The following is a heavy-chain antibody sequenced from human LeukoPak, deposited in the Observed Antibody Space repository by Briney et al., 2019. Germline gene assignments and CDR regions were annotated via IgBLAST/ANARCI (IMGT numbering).Heavy chain of an antibody. Sequence: QAGGSLRLSCAASGFTFSSYWMHWVRQAPGKGLVWVSRINSDGSSTSYADSVKGRFTISRDNAKNTLYLQMNSLRAEDTAVYYCAKVGYSSSWGGYYFDYWGQGTLVTVSS. J-gene: IGHJ4*02. CDR3: AKVGYSSSWGGYYFDY. D-gene: IGHD6-13*01. V-gene: IGHV3-74*01. CDR1: GFTFSSYW. CDR2: INSDGSST.